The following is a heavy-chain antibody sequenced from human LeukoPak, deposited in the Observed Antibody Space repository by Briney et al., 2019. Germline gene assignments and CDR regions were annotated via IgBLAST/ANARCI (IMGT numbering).Heavy chain of an antibody. Sequence: GGSLRLSCAASGFTFSSYSMNWVRQAPGKGLEWVSSISSSSSYIYYADSVKGRFTISRDNAKNSLYLQMNSLRAEDTAVYYCARGYPGIAATDYWGQGTLVTVSS. J-gene: IGHJ4*02. CDR1: GFTFSSYS. CDR3: ARGYPGIAATDY. CDR2: ISSSSSYI. V-gene: IGHV3-21*01. D-gene: IGHD6-13*01.